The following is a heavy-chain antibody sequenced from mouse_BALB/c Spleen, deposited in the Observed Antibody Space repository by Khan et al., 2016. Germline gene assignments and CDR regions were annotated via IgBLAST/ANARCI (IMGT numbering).Heavy chain of an antibody. D-gene: IGHD1-2*01. Sequence: EVKLLESGGGLVQPGGSLKLSCAASGFDFSRYWMSWVRQAPGKGLEWIGEINPDSSTINYTPSLKDKFIISRDNAKTTQYLQMSKVRSEDTAIYYCARLHYYGYMNYWGQGTTLTVSS. V-gene: IGHV4-1*02. J-gene: IGHJ2*01. CDR2: INPDSSTI. CDR1: GFDFSRYW. CDR3: ARLHYYGYMNY.